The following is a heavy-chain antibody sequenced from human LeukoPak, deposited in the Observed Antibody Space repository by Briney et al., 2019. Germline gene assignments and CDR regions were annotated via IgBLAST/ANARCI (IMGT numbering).Heavy chain of an antibody. CDR2: IKSKTDGETT. CDR3: STPGAQGGRVTLSCGHDY. D-gene: IGHD2-21*01. CDR1: GFTFSNAW. J-gene: IGHJ4*02. V-gene: IGHV3-15*01. Sequence: KPGGSLRLSCAASGFTFSNAWMTWVRQAPGKGLEWVGRIKSKTDGETTNCAAPVKGRFTFSRDDSKNMVFLQMNSLKIEDTAVYYCSTPGAQGGRVTLSCGHDYWGPGTLVTVSS.